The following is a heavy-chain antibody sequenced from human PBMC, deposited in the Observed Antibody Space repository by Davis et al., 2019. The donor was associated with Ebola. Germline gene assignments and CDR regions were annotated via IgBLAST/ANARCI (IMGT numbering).Heavy chain of an antibody. J-gene: IGHJ4*02. V-gene: IGHV1-69*06. CDR2: IIPIFGTA. CDR1: GGTFSSYA. CDR3: ARDRLKSGSSGWYEIGY. Sequence: SVKVSCKASGGTFSSYAISWVRQAPGQGLEWMGGIIPIFGTANYAQKFQGRVTITADKSTSTAYLELSSLRSEDTAVYYCARDRLKSGSSGWYEIGYWGQGTLVTVSS. D-gene: IGHD6-19*01.